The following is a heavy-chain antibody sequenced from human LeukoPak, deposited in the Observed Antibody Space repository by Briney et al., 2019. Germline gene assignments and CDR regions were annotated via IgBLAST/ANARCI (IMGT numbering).Heavy chain of an antibody. CDR3: ARYSGSWSSGWFDP. J-gene: IGHJ5*02. CDR2: MYYSGKT. Sequence: PSETLSLTCTVSGDSVSSSSYYWGWIRQPPGKGLEWIGSMYYSGKTYYNPSLKSRVTMSVDTSKNQFSLKLSSVTAADTAVYYCARYSGSWSSGWFDPWGQGTLVTVSS. CDR1: GDSVSSSSYY. D-gene: IGHD6-13*01. V-gene: IGHV4-39*01.